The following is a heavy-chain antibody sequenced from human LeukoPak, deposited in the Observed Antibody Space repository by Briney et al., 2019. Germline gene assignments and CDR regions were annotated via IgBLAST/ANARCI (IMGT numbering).Heavy chain of an antibody. CDR3: ARSAYYDRSGYYHDY. CDR2: INTDGSST. CDR1: GFTFSRYW. Sequence: GGSLRLSCAASGFTFSRYWIHWVRQAPGKGLVWVSRINTDGSSTTYADSVKGRFTISRDNAKNTLYLQMNSPRAEGTAVYYCARSAYYDRSGYYHDYWGQGTLVTASS. V-gene: IGHV3-74*01. J-gene: IGHJ4*01. D-gene: IGHD3-22*01.